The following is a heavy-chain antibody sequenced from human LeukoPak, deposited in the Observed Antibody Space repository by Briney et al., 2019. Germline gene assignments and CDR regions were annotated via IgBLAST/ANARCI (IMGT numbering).Heavy chain of an antibody. CDR3: AKTQGLRFLEWLLSDFDY. CDR1: GFTFSSYA. V-gene: IGHV3-23*01. Sequence: GGSLRLSCAASGFTFSSYAMSWVRQAPGKGLEWVSAISGSGGSTYYADSVKGRFTISIDNSKNTLYLQMNSLRAEDTAVYYCAKTQGLRFLEWLLSDFDYWGQGTLVTVSS. J-gene: IGHJ4*02. D-gene: IGHD3-3*01. CDR2: ISGSGGST.